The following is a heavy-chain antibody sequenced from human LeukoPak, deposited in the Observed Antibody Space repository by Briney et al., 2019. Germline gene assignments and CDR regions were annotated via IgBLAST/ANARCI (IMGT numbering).Heavy chain of an antibody. CDR2: IYYSGST. CDR1: GGSISSGGYY. J-gene: IGHJ6*03. Sequence: SQTLSLACTVSGGSISSGGYYWSWIRQHPGKGLEWIGCIYYSGSTYYNPSLKSRVTISVDTSKNQFSLKLSSVTAADTAVYYCARDRDSSSWYYYYYYMDVWGKGTTVTVSS. V-gene: IGHV4-31*03. CDR3: ARDRDSSSWYYYYYYMDV. D-gene: IGHD6-13*01.